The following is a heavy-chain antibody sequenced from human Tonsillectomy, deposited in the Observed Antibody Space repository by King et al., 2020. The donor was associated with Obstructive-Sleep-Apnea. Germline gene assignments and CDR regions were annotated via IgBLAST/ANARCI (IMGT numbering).Heavy chain of an antibody. CDR3: SREYYDFWSASVTYYYYGMDV. D-gene: IGHD3-3*01. Sequence: VQLVESGGGLVKPGGSLRLSCAASGFTFSSYSMNWVRQAPGKGLECVSSISSSSSYIYSADSGKVRFTISRENAKNSPYLQMHSLGAEDTAVYYCSREYYDFWSASVTYYYYGMDVWGQGTTVTVSS. CDR2: ISSSSSYI. CDR1: GFTFSSYS. V-gene: IGHV3-21*01. J-gene: IGHJ6*02.